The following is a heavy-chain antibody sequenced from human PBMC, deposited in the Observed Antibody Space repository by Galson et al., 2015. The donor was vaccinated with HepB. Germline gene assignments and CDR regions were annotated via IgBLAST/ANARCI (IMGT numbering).Heavy chain of an antibody. Sequence: SLRLSCAASGFTFSSCAMSWVRQAPGKGLEWVSAISGSGGSTYYADSVKGRFTISRDNSKNTLYLQMNSLRAEDTAVYYCAKDTMVRGSFDYWGQGTLVTVSS. J-gene: IGHJ4*02. CDR3: AKDTMVRGSFDY. CDR1: GFTFSSCA. D-gene: IGHD3-10*01. CDR2: ISGSGGST. V-gene: IGHV3-23*01.